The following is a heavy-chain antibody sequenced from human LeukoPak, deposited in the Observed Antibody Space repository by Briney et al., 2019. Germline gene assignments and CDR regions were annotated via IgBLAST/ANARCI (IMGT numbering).Heavy chain of an antibody. CDR2: ISGGGGST. J-gene: IGHJ4*02. V-gene: IGHV3-23*01. CDR3: AKVGYSYGYGY. Sequence: GGSLRLSCAASGFTFSSYAMSWVRQAPGKGLEWVSAISGGGGSTYYADSVKGRFTISRDNSKNTLYLQMNSLRAEDTAVYYCAKVGYSYGYGYWGQGTLVTVSS. CDR1: GFTFSSYA. D-gene: IGHD5-18*01.